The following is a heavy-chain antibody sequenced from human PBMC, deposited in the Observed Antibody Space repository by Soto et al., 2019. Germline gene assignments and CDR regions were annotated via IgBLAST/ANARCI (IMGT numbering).Heavy chain of an antibody. J-gene: IGHJ4*02. CDR3: AKGGHGASDGVDY. Sequence: QVQLVESGGGVVQPGRSLRLSCAASGFTFSSYGMHWVRQAPGKGLEWVAVISYDGSNKYYADSVKGRFTISRDNSKNTLYLQMNSMRAEDTAVYYCAKGGHGASDGVDYWRQGTLVTVSS. CDR2: ISYDGSNK. D-gene: IGHD4-17*01. CDR1: GFTFSSYG. V-gene: IGHV3-30*18.